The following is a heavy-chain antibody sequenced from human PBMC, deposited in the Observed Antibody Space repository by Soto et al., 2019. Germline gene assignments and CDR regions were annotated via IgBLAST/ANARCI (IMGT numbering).Heavy chain of an antibody. CDR1: GGTFSSYA. V-gene: IGHV1-69*13. J-gene: IGHJ6*02. CDR2: IIPIFGTA. D-gene: IGHD2-2*01. Sequence: SVKVSCKASGGTFSSYAISWVRQVPGQGLEWMGGIIPIFGTANYAQKFQGRVTITADESTSTAYMELSSLRSEDTAVYYCASFPGYCSSTSCYGMDVWGQGTTVTVSS. CDR3: ASFPGYCSSTSCYGMDV.